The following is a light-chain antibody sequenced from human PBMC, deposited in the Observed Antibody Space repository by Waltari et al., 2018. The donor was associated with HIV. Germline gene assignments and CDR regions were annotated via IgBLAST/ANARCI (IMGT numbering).Light chain of an antibody. Sequence: QLVLTQSPSASASLGASVKLTCTLSSGHSSYAIAWHQQQPEKGPRYLMKLNSDGSHRKGDGLPDRFSGSSSGAERYLTISSLQSEDEADYYCQTWDTGIQVFGGGTKLTVL. J-gene: IGLJ2*01. CDR2: LNSDGSH. V-gene: IGLV4-69*01. CDR3: QTWDTGIQV. CDR1: SGHSSYA.